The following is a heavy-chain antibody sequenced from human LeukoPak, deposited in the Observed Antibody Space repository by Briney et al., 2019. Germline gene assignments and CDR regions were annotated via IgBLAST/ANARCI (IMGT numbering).Heavy chain of an antibody. CDR2: IYYSGST. CDR3: ARRAIVVVPAAPYYYYMDV. J-gene: IGHJ6*03. Sequence: SETLSLTCTVSGGSISSYYWSWIRQPPGKGLEWIGYIYYSGSTNYNPSLKSRVTISVDTSKNQFSLKLSSVTAADTAVYYCARRAIVVVPAAPYYYYMDVWGKGTTVTVSS. D-gene: IGHD2-2*01. V-gene: IGHV4-59*08. CDR1: GGSISSYY.